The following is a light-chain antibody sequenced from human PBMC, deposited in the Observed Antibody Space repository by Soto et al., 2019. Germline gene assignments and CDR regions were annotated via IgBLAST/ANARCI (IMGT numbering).Light chain of an antibody. CDR3: QQYGSSGT. V-gene: IGKV3-20*01. CDR1: QSVSSSY. J-gene: IGKJ1*01. Sequence: EIVLPLSPDTLSVSPGERSTLSCRASQSVSSSYLAWYQQKPGQAPRLLIYGASNRATGIPDRFSGSGSGTDFTLTISRLEPEDFAVYYCQQYGSSGTFGQGTKVDVK. CDR2: GAS.